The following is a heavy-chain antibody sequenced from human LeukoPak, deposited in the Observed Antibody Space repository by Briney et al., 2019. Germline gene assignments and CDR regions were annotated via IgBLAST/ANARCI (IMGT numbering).Heavy chain of an antibody. Sequence: GASVKASCKASGYTFTGYYMHWVRQAPGQGLEWMGWINPNSGGTDYAQRFQGRVTMTRDTSISTAYMELSRLRSDDTAVYYCARGPSSGWFLSQFDYWGQGTLVTVSS. D-gene: IGHD6-19*01. CDR3: ARGPSSGWFLSQFDY. V-gene: IGHV1-2*02. CDR1: GYTFTGYY. CDR2: INPNSGGT. J-gene: IGHJ4*02.